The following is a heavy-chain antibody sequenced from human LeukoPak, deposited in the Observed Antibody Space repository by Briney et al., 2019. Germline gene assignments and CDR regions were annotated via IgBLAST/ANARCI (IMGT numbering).Heavy chain of an antibody. CDR1: GFTYSNYA. CDR2: LSGSGDRR. D-gene: IGHD1-26*01. J-gene: IGHJ5*01. Sequence: PGGSLSLSCVASGFTYSNYAMSWVRQAPGKGLEWVAGLSGSGDRRYHADSIKGRLIISRDNSENTLYLQMYSLRDEDTAVYYCAKDLACGRPTRSVIDWFVFWGQGTLVTVSS. CDR3: AKDLACGRPTRSVIDWFVF. V-gene: IGHV3-23*01.